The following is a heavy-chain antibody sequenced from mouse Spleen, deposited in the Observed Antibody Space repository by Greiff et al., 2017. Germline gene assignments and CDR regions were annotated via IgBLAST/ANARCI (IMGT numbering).Heavy chain of an antibody. V-gene: IGHV1-81*01. CDR1: GYTFTSYG. Sequence: VQLQESGAELARPGASVKLSCKASGYTFTSYGISWVKQRTGQGLEWIGEIYPRSGNTYYNEKFKGKATLTADKSSSTAYMGLRSLTSEDSAVYFCARGGYGNYDWYFDVWGAGTTVTVSS. CDR3: ARGGYGNYDWYFDV. J-gene: IGHJ1*01. CDR2: IYPRSGNT. D-gene: IGHD2-10*02.